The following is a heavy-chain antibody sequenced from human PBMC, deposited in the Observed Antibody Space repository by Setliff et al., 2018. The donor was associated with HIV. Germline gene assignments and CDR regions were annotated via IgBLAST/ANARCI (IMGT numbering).Heavy chain of an antibody. Sequence: GGSLRLSCAASGFTVSKYCMNWVRLAPGKGLEWVSSISSTSYYIYYADSVKGRFTIYRDNSENTLYLHMSSLRAEDTAVYYCARPHSRSYQHAFDIWGPGTMVTVSS. D-gene: IGHD6-13*01. J-gene: IGHJ3*02. V-gene: IGHV3-21*01. CDR2: ISSTSYYI. CDR1: GFTVSKYC. CDR3: ARPHSRSYQHAFDI.